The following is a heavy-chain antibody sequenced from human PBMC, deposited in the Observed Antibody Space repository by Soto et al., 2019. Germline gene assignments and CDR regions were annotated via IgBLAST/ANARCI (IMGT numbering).Heavy chain of an antibody. Sequence: GVLRLSCAASGFTVSSNYMSLVRQAPGKGLEWVSVIYSGGSTYYADSVKGRFTISRDNSKNTLYLQMNSLRAEDTAVYYCARDLRQYGIDYWGQGTLVTVSS. CDR2: IYSGGST. CDR3: ARDLRQYGIDY. CDR1: GFTVSSNY. J-gene: IGHJ4*02. V-gene: IGHV3-53*01. D-gene: IGHD1-1*01.